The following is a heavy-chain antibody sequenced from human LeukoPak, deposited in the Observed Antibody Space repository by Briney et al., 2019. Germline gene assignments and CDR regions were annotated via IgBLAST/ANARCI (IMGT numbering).Heavy chain of an antibody. CDR2: ISSSGSTI. CDR1: GFTFSSYE. V-gene: IGHV3-48*03. CDR3: ARVYGYNDYFDY. Sequence: GSLRLSCAASGFTFSSYEMNWVRQAPGKGLEWVSYISSSGSTIYYADSVKGRFTISRDNAKNSLYLQMNSLRAEDTAVYYCARVYGYNDYFDYWGQGTLVIVSS. J-gene: IGHJ4*02. D-gene: IGHD5-24*01.